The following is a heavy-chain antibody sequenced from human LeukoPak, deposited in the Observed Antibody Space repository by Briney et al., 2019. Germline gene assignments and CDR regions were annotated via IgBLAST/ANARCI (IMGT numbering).Heavy chain of an antibody. Sequence: SETLSLTCTVSGGSMSSYYWSWIRQPAGKGLEWIGRIYTSGSTNYNPSLKSRVTISVDTSKNQFSLKLSSVTAADTAVYYCARDSQYYYGSGSYFVWGQGTLVTVSS. CDR3: ARDSQYYYGSGSYFV. CDR1: GGSMSSYY. D-gene: IGHD3-10*01. J-gene: IGHJ4*02. V-gene: IGHV4-4*07. CDR2: IYTSGST.